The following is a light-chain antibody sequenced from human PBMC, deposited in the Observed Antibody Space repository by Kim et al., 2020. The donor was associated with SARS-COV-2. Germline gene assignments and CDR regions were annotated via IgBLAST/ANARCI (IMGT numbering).Light chain of an antibody. J-gene: IGLJ2*01. CDR1: RCEVGGSGY. Sequence: HAVTMSCTVTRCEVGGSGYFSGYQQLPVKDPKRILYYITNRPSGVSTRFSGSKSGHTASLTISGLQAEDDADYYCASSGSGPTVIFGGGTKLTVL. V-gene: IGLV2-14*03. CDR3: ASSGSGPTVI. CDR2: YIT.